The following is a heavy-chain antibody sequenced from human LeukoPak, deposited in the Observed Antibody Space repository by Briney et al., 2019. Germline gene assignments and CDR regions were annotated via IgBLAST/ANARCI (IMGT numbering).Heavy chain of an antibody. CDR1: GFTFSSYA. Sequence: GGSLRLSCAASGFTFSSYAMSWVRQAPGEGLEWVSAISGSGGSTYYADSVKGRFTISRDNSKNTLYVQMNSLRAEDTAVYYCAKSDLVRGVIDYYFDYWGQGTLVTVSS. D-gene: IGHD3-10*01. CDR2: ISGSGGST. J-gene: IGHJ4*02. V-gene: IGHV3-23*01. CDR3: AKSDLVRGVIDYYFDY.